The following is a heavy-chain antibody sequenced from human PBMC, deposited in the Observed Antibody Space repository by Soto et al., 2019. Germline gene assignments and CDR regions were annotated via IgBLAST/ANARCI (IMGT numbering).Heavy chain of an antibody. CDR3: AEDYGGNSAY. Sequence: EVLLLQSGGGLVQPGGSLSLPCAAPGFPFSRHAMSWVRQAPGKGLEWVSAISGSGGSTFYSDSVRGRFTISRDNSNDTLFLQMNNVRVDDTAVYYCAEDYGGNSAYWGQGILVIVSS. J-gene: IGHJ4*02. CDR1: GFPFSRHA. CDR2: ISGSGGST. V-gene: IGHV3-23*01. D-gene: IGHD4-17*01.